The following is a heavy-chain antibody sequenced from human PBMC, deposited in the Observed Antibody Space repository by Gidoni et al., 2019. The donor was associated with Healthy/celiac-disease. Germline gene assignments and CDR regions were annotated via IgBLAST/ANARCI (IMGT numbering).Heavy chain of an antibody. CDR1: GRTFSSSA. CDR3: ARDSVEMATIPYYYYYGMDV. Sequence: QVQLVQSGAEVKKPGSSVKVSCKASGRTFSSSAISWVQQAPGQGPEWMGRIIPILGIANYAQKFQGRVTITADKSTSTAYMELSSLRSEDTAVYYCARDSVEMATIPYYYYYGMDVWGQGTTVTVSS. D-gene: IGHD5-12*01. J-gene: IGHJ6*02. V-gene: IGHV1-69*04. CDR2: IIPILGIA.